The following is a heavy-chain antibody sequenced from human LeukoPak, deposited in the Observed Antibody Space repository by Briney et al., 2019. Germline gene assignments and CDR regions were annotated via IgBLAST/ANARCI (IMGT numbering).Heavy chain of an antibody. CDR2: INPSGGST. CDR1: GGTFSSYA. CDR3: AAEILTGHSNPFDY. J-gene: IGHJ4*02. V-gene: IGHV1-46*01. D-gene: IGHD3-9*01. Sequence: ASVKVSCKASGGTFSSYAISWVRQAPGQGLEWMGIINPSGGSTSYAQKFQGRVTMTRDTSTSTVYMELSSLRSEDTAVYYCAAEILTGHSNPFDYWGLGTLVTVSS.